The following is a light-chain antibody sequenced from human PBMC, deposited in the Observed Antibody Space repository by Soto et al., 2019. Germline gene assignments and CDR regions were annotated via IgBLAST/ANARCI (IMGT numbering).Light chain of an antibody. CDR1: RSNIGINT. J-gene: IGLJ3*02. CDR3: ASWDDSLNGVV. Sequence: QSVLTQPPSASGTPGQRVTISCSGSRSNIGINTVNWYQRVPGTAPKLLIHTNNQRPSGVPDRVSGSKFGTSASLVISGLRSEDEADYYCASWDDSLNGVVFGGGTKVTVL. CDR2: TNN. V-gene: IGLV1-44*01.